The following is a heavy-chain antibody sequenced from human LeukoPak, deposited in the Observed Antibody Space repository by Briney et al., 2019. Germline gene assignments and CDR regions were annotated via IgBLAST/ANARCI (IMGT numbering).Heavy chain of an antibody. CDR3: ATGGGWEPSSGVVTHIDV. V-gene: IGHV3-74*01. D-gene: IGHD3-3*01. Sequence: QPGGSLRLSCAASGFMFSGYWMHWVRQGPEKGLDLGSRIDNDGNGIIYADSVKGRFTTSRDNAKNRLYLQMSSLRVEDTAVYYCATGGGWEPSSGVVTHIDVWGKRTTVTVSS. J-gene: IGHJ6*03. CDR2: IDNDGNGI. CDR1: GFMFSGYW.